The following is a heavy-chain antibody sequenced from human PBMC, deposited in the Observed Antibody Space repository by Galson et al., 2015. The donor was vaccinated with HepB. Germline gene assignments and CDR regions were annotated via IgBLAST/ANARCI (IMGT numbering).Heavy chain of an antibody. J-gene: IGHJ6*02. D-gene: IGHD4-23*01. CDR3: AKPGSGMTTVVTNYYYYGMDV. CDR2: ISGSGGST. V-gene: IGHV3-23*01. CDR1: GFTFSSYA. Sequence: SLRLSCAASGFTFSSYAMSWVRQAPGKGLEWVSAISGSGGSTYYADSVKGRFTISRDNSKNTLYLQMNSLRAEDTAVYYCAKPGSGMTTVVTNYYYYGMDVWGQGTTVTVSS.